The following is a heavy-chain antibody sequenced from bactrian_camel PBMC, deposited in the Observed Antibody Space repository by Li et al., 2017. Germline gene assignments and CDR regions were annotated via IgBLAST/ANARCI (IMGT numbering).Heavy chain of an antibody. V-gene: IGHV3S62*01. Sequence: QVQLVESGGGSVQSGGSLTLSCVVSGLPWDSACIGWIRQAPGKEREGVASILTQIGDTHYADSVKGRFTISQDNTKDSVPLPRDRLVPEDPATVLLLMNTLKPEDTAMYYCAVMSLMDCYSGSWDKVLHAWGQGTQVTFS. CDR3: LMNTLKPEDTAMYYCAVMSLMDCYSGSWDKVLHA. D-gene: IGHD3*01. CDR2: ILTQIGDT. CDR1: GLPWDSAC. J-gene: IGHJ6*01.